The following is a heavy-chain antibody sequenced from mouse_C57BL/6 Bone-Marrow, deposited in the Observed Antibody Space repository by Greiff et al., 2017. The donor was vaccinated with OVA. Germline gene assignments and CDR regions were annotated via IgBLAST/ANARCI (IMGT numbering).Heavy chain of an antibody. J-gene: IGHJ4*01. CDR3: ARITTVVAP. V-gene: IGHV1-26*01. Sequence: VQLQQSGPELVKPGASVKISCKASGYTFTDYYMNWVKQSHGKSLEWIGDINPNNGGTSYNQKFKGKATLTVDKSSSTAYMELRRLTSEDSAVYYCARITTVVAPWGQGTSVTVSS. D-gene: IGHD1-1*01. CDR1: GYTFTDYY. CDR2: INPNNGGT.